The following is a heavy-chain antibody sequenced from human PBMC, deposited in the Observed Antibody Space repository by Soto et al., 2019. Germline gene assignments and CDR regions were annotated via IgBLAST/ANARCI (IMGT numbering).Heavy chain of an antibody. CDR3: AREDSSIAARSGYYFDY. D-gene: IGHD6-6*01. CDR2: IYYSGST. Sequence: SETLSLTCTVSGGSISSYYWSWIRQPPGKGLEWIGYIYYSGSTNYNPSLKSRVTISVDTSKNQFSLKLSSVTAADTAVYYCAREDSSIAARSGYYFDYWGQGTLVTVSS. CDR1: GGSISSYY. V-gene: IGHV4-59*01. J-gene: IGHJ4*02.